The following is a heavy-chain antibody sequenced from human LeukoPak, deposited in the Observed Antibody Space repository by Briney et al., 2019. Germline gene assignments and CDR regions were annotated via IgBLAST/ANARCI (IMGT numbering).Heavy chain of an antibody. J-gene: IGHJ4*02. CDR3: ARQSGPYSSSWFDY. Sequence: KPSETLSLTCTVSGGSISSSSYCWGWIRQPPGKGLEWIGSMYYSGGTDYNPSLKSRVTISVDTSRNQFSLRLSSVTAADTAVYYCARQSGPYSSSWFDYWGQGTLVTVSS. CDR1: GGSISSSSYC. V-gene: IGHV4-39*01. D-gene: IGHD6-13*01. CDR2: MYYSGGT.